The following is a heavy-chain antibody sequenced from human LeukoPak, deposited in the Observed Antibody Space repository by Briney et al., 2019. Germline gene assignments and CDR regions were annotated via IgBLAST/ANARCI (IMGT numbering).Heavy chain of an antibody. CDR3: ARLPAAIIHYYYGMDV. V-gene: IGHV4-31*03. CDR2: IYYSGST. CDR1: GGSISSGGYY. J-gene: IGHJ6*02. Sequence: SQTLSLTCTVSGGSISSGGYYWSWIRQHPGKGLEWIGYIYYSGSTNYNPSLKSRVTISVDTSKNQFSLKLSSVTAADTAVYYCARLPAAIIHYYYGMDVWGQGTTVTVSS. D-gene: IGHD2-2*02.